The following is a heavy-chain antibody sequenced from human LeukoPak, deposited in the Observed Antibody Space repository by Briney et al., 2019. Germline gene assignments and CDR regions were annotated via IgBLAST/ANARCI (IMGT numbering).Heavy chain of an antibody. CDR1: GFTFTSYA. CDR3: AKTSYCISTSCYGRYFDY. D-gene: IGHD2-2*01. CDR2: ISGGGGNT. J-gene: IGHJ4*02. V-gene: IGHV3-23*01. Sequence: GGSLRLSCAVSGFTFTSYAMTWVRQAPGKGLERVSAISGGGGNTYYADSVKGRFTISRDNSKNTLYLQMNSLRPEDTAVYYCAKTSYCISTSCYGRYFDYWGQGTLVTVSS.